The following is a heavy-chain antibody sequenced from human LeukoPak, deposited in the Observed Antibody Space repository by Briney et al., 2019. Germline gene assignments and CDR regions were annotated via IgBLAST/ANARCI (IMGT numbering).Heavy chain of an antibody. J-gene: IGHJ4*02. V-gene: IGHV4-59*12. CDR1: GGSISSYY. D-gene: IGHD4-17*01. CDR2: IYYSGST. CDR3: ARGSFGDYAYGLDY. Sequence: SETLSLTCTVSGGSISSYYWSWIRQPPGKGLEWIGYIYYSGSTNYNPSLKSRVTISVDTSKNQFSLKLSSVTAADTAVYYCARGSFGDYAYGLDYWGQGTLVTVSS.